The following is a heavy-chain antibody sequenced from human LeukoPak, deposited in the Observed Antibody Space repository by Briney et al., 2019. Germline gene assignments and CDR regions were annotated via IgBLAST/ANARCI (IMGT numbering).Heavy chain of an antibody. D-gene: IGHD6-19*01. CDR3: ARDSMAVAGTSRY. J-gene: IGHJ4*02. CDR2: ISSSSSYI. Sequence: GGSLRLSCAASGFTFSSYSMNWVRQAPGKGLEWVSSISSSSSYIYYADSVKGRFTISRDNAKNSLYLQMNSLRAEDTAVYYCARDSMAVAGTSRYWGQGTLVTVSS. V-gene: IGHV3-21*01. CDR1: GFTFSSYS.